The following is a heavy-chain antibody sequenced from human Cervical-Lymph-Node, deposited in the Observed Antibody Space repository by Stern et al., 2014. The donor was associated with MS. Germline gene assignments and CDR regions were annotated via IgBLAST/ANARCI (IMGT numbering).Heavy chain of an antibody. CDR3: ARDSYYDSSGYYPNWFDP. J-gene: IGHJ5*02. CDR2: ISYDGSNK. D-gene: IGHD3-22*01. CDR1: GFTFSSYA. V-gene: IGHV3-30-3*01. Sequence: QVQLVESGGGVVQPGRSLRLSCAASGFTFSSYAMHWVRQAPGKGLEGVAVISYDGSNKYYADSVKGRFTISRDNSKNTLYLQMNSLRAEDTAVYYCARDSYYDSSGYYPNWFDPWGQGTLVTVSS.